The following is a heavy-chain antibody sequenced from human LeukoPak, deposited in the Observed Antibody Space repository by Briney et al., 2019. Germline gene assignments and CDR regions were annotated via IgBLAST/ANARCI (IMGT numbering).Heavy chain of an antibody. J-gene: IGHJ4*02. CDR2: ISAYSGNR. D-gene: IGHD2-2*01. Sequence: ASVKVSCKASGYTFTGYYMQWVRQAPGQGLEWMGWISAYSGNRNYAQKLQGRVTMTTDTSTSTAYMELRSLRSDDTAVYYCARVEAYCTRTSCHDYWGQGTLVTVSS. CDR3: ARVEAYCTRTSCHDY. CDR1: GYTFTGYY. V-gene: IGHV1-18*04.